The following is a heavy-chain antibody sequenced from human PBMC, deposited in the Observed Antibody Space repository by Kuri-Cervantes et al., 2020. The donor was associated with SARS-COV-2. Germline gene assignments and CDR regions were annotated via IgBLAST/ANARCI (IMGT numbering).Heavy chain of an antibody. CDR2: IYPSGST. D-gene: IGHD2/OR15-2a*01. Sequence: SETLSLTCTVSGGSISSDRYYWSWIRQPAGKGLEWIGRIYPSGSTNYHPSLKSRVTLSVDTSKNQFSLKLSSVTAADTAVYYCARGTHCFDSTTYWSTGWVWGQGTLVTVSS. CDR1: GGSISSDRYY. CDR3: ARGTHCFDSTTYWSTGWV. V-gene: IGHV4-61*02. J-gene: IGHJ4*02.